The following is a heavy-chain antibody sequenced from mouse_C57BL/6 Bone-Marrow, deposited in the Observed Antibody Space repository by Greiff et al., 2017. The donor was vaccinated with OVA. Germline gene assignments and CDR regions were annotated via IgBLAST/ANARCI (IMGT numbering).Heavy chain of an antibody. V-gene: IGHV6-6*01. D-gene: IGHD2-3*01. CDR2: IRNKANNHAT. Sequence: EVKLVESGGGLVQPGGSMKLSCAASGFTFSDAWMDWVRQSPEKGLEWVAEIRNKANNHATYYAESVKGRFTISRDDSKSSVYLQMNSLRAEDTGIYYCTRIYDGYYERPWFAYWGQGTLVTVSA. J-gene: IGHJ3*01. CDR3: TRIYDGYYERPWFAY. CDR1: GFTFSDAW.